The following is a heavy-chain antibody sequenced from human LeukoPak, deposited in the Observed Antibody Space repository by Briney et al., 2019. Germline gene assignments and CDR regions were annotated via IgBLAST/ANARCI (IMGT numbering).Heavy chain of an antibody. V-gene: IGHV3-30-3*01. CDR3: AREVEYSYGYIDY. J-gene: IGHJ4*02. CDR1: GFTFSSYT. D-gene: IGHD5-18*01. Sequence: GGSLRLSCAASGFTFSSYTMHWVRQAPGKGLEWVAVISYDGSNKYYADSVKGRFTISRDNSKNTLYLQMNSLRAEDTAVYYCAREVEYSYGYIDYWGQGTLVTVSS. CDR2: ISYDGSNK.